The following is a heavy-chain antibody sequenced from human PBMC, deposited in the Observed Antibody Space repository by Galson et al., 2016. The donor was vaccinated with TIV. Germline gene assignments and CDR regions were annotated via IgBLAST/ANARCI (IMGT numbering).Heavy chain of an antibody. CDR1: GFRFNSYA. CDR3: AKGAAWDTSMGWLGFWFDY. CDR2: VSGNGVST. V-gene: IGHV3-23*01. D-gene: IGHD5-18*01. Sequence: SLRLSCAASGFRFNSYAMTWVRQATGKGLEWVSVVSGNGVSTYYADSVKGRFVISRDNSKNMLYLQMNSLTVDDTAVYYCAKGAAWDTSMGWLGFWFDYWGQGTLVTVSS. J-gene: IGHJ4*02.